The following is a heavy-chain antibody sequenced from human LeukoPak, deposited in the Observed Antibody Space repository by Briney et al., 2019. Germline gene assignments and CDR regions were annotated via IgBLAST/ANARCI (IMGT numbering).Heavy chain of an antibody. Sequence: SETLSLTCTVSGGSISSYYWSCIRQPPGKGREGIGYIYTSGSTNYNPSLKSRVTISVDTSKNQFSLKLSSVTAADTAVYYCARHPSYSSSSNDYWGQGTLVTVSS. CDR3: ARHPSYSSSSNDY. CDR2: IYTSGST. D-gene: IGHD6-6*01. V-gene: IGHV4-4*09. J-gene: IGHJ4*02. CDR1: GGSISSYY.